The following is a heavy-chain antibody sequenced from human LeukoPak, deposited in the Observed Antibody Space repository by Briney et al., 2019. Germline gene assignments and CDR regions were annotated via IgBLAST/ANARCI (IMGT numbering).Heavy chain of an antibody. J-gene: IGHJ4*02. V-gene: IGHV4-4*07. CDR2: IYTSGST. Sequence: SETLSLTCTVSGGSISSYYWSWIRQPAGQGLEWIGPIYTSGSTNYNPSLKSRVTMSVDTSKNQFSLKLSSVTDADTAVYYCARADGGDSIDYWGQGTLVTVSS. D-gene: IGHD4-17*01. CDR1: GGSISSYY. CDR3: ARADGGDSIDY.